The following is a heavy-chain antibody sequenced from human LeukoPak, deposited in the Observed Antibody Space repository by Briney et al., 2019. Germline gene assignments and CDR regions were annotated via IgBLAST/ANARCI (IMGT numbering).Heavy chain of an antibody. D-gene: IGHD3-10*01. CDR1: GGSISSYY. J-gene: IGHJ4*02. CDR2: IYTSGST. Sequence: PSETLSLTCTVSGGSISSYYWSWIRQPAGKGLEWIGRIYTSGSTNYNPSLKSRVTISVDTSKNQFSLKLSSVTAADTAVYYCARDRVDYGSGSYYNGYFDYWGQGTLVTVSS. V-gene: IGHV4-4*07. CDR3: ARDRVDYGSGSYYNGYFDY.